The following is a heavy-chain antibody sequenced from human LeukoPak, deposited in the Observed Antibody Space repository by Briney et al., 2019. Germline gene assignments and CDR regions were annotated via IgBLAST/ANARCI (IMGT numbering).Heavy chain of an antibody. V-gene: IGHV3-9*01. CDR2: ISWNSGSI. CDR1: GFTFDDYA. CDR3: AKDSTASIAVAEYYFDY. Sequence: GGSLRLSCAASGFTFDDYAMHWVRQAPGKGLEWVSGISWNSGSIGYADSVKGRFTVSRDNAKNSLYLQMNSLRAEDTALYYCAKDSTASIAVAEYYFDYWGQGTLVTVSS. J-gene: IGHJ4*02. D-gene: IGHD6-19*01.